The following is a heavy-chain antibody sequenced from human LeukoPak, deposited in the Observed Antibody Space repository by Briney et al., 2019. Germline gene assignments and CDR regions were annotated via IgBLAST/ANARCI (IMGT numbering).Heavy chain of an antibody. J-gene: IGHJ4*02. CDR1: GFTFDDYV. CDR2: IRGDGGAT. D-gene: IGHD5-18*01. V-gene: IGHV3-43*02. CDR3: AKGGYTYGGRLFDY. Sequence: PGGSLRLSCAASGFTFDDYVMHWVRQAPGKGLEWVSFIRGDGGATYYADSAKGRFTISRDNGRKSLYLQMHSLRTEDTALYYCAKGGYTYGGRLFDYWRQGTLVTVSS.